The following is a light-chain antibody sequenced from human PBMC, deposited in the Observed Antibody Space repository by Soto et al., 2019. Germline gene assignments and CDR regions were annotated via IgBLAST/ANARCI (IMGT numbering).Light chain of an antibody. CDR1: QSVSGNY. J-gene: IGKJ2*01. CDR2: GSS. CDR3: QQYCSSPPYT. V-gene: IGKV3-20*01. Sequence: EIVWTQYPGTLSLDPGERATLSCRARQSVSGNYLAWYQQKPGQSPRLLIYGSSDRATGIPDRFSGSGSGTDFTLTITRVEPEDFAVYYCQQYCSSPPYTFGQGTKLQIK.